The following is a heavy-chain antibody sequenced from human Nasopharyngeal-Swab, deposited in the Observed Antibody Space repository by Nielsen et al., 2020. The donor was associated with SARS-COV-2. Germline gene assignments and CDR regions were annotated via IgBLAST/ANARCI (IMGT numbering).Heavy chain of an antibody. V-gene: IGHV1-69*13. J-gene: IGHJ4*02. Sequence: SVKVSCKASGGTFSNYAINWLRHVPGQGLEWMGGIIPIFTRPNTAQKFQGRVTLTADDSTSTAYMELSSLRYEDTAVYYCASLALCGGDCYYFDYWGQGTLVTVSS. CDR2: IIPIFTRP. D-gene: IGHD2-21*02. CDR1: GGTFSNYA. CDR3: ASLALCGGDCYYFDY.